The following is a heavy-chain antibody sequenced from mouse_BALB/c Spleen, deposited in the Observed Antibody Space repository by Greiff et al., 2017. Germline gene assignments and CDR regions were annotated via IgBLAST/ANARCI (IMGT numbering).Heavy chain of an antibody. CDR1: GFTFTDYY. CDR3: AREIYYEYDEGRYAMDY. CDR2: IRNKANGYTT. Sequence: EVKLVESGGGLVQPGGSLRLSCATSGFTFTDYYMSWVRQPPGKALEWLGFIRNKANGYTTEYSASVKGRFTISRDNSQSILYLQMNTLRAEDSATYYCAREIYYEYDEGRYAMDYWGQGTSVTVSS. D-gene: IGHD2-4*01. V-gene: IGHV7-3*02. J-gene: IGHJ4*01.